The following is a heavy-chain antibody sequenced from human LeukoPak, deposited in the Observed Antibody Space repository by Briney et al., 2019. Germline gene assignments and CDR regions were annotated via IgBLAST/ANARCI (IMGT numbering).Heavy chain of an antibody. CDR1: GFTFSGSA. CDR2: IRSKANSYAT. J-gene: IGHJ5*02. D-gene: IGHD2-15*01. CDR3: TRLRDCSGGSCSHGNWFDP. V-gene: IGHV3-73*01. Sequence: GGSLRLSCAASGFTFSGSAMHWVRQASGKGLEWVGRIRSKANSYATAYAASVKGRFTISRDDSKNTAYLQMNSLKTEDTAVYYCTRLRDCSGGSCSHGNWFDPWGQGTLVTVPS.